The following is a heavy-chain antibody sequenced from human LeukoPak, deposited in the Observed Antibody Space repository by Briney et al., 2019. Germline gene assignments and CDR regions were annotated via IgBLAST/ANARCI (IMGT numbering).Heavy chain of an antibody. J-gene: IGHJ5*02. V-gene: IGHV4-30-4*01. CDR2: IYYSGST. Sequence: SETLSLTCTVSGGSISSGDYYWSWIRQPPGKGLEWIGYIYYSGSTYYNPSLKSRVTISVDTSKNQFSLKLSSVTAADTAVYYCARSYVGGFWFDPWGQGTLVTVPS. CDR3: ARSYVGGFWFDP. D-gene: IGHD4-23*01. CDR1: GGSISSGDYY.